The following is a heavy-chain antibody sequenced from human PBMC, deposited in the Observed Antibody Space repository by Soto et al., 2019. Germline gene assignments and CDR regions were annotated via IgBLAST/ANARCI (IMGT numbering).Heavy chain of an antibody. CDR3: SRETLWFGESPKS. Sequence: EVQLVESGGGLIQPGGSLRLACAASGFTVSDNYMNWVRQAPGKGLEWVSRINGDGRITTYADSVKGRFTISRDNAGSTLYLQMNSLRVDDTAVYYCSRETLWFGESPKSGGQGTLVTVSS. D-gene: IGHD3-10*01. CDR1: GFTVSDNY. J-gene: IGHJ4*02. CDR2: INGDGRIT. V-gene: IGHV3-74*01.